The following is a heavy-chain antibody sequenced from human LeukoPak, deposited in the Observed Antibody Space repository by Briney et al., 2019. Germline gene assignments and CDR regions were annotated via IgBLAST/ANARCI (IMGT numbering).Heavy chain of an antibody. CDR3: ARDRWLGY. CDR2: IYYSGST. V-gene: IGHV4-61*08. CDR1: GGSIRSDGYF. J-gene: IGHJ4*02. D-gene: IGHD5-12*01. Sequence: PSETLSLTCAVSGGSIRSDGYFWSWVRQPPGKGLEWIGYIYYSGSTNYNPSLKSRVTISVDTSKNQFSLKLASVTTADTAVYYCARDRWLGYWGQGTLVTVSS.